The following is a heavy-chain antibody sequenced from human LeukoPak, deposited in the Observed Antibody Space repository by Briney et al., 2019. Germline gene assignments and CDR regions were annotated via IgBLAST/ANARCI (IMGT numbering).Heavy chain of an antibody. CDR1: GASMSGQH. Sequence: PSETLSLTCTVSGASMSGQHWSWIRQAPGKGLEWIAWIHYGGRTNYNPSLKSRLSLSVDTSTNQFSLSLNSVTAADTAVYFCARHLNGGTHPLDNWGPGIRVIVSP. D-gene: IGHD2-8*01. V-gene: IGHV4-59*08. CDR3: ARHLNGGTHPLDN. J-gene: IGHJ4*02. CDR2: IHYGGRT.